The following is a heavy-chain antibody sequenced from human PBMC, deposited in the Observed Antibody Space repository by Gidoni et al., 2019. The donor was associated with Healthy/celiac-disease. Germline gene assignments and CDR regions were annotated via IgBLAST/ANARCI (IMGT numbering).Heavy chain of an antibody. CDR2: SYYSGST. CDR1: GGSISSSSYY. Sequence: QLQLQESGPGLVKPSETLSLTCTVSGGSISSSSYYWGWIRQPPGKGLEWIGSSYYSGSTYYNPSLKSRFTISVDTSKNQFSLKRSSVTAADTAVYYCARHSTTYTWFDPWGQGTLVTVSS. D-gene: IGHD3-3*02. CDR3: ARHSTTYTWFDP. V-gene: IGHV4-39*01. J-gene: IGHJ5*02.